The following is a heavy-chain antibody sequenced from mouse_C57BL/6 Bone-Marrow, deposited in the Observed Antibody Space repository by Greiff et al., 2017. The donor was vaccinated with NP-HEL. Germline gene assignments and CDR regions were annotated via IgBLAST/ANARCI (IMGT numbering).Heavy chain of an antibody. CDR3: ARDYDYDLPWFAY. J-gene: IGHJ3*01. CDR2: IDPNSGGT. Sequence: QVQLQQPGAELVKPGASVKLSCKASGYTFTSYWMHWVKQRPGRGLEWIARIDPNSGGTKYNEKFKSKATLTVDKPSSTAYMQLSSLTSEDSAVYYCARDYDYDLPWFAYWGQGTLVTVSA. D-gene: IGHD2-4*01. V-gene: IGHV1-72*01. CDR1: GYTFTSYW.